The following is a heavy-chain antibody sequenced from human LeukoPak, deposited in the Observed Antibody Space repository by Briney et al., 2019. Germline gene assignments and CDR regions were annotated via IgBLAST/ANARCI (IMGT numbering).Heavy chain of an antibody. CDR1: GFTFDDYA. Sequence: GGSLRLSCAASGFTFDDYAMHWVRQAPGKGLEWVSGISWNSGSIGYADSVEGRFTISRDNAKNSLYLQMNSLRAEDMALYYCAKDSGLAVAGTGGFDYWGQGTLVTVSS. V-gene: IGHV3-9*03. CDR2: ISWNSGSI. J-gene: IGHJ4*02. D-gene: IGHD6-19*01. CDR3: AKDSGLAVAGTGGFDY.